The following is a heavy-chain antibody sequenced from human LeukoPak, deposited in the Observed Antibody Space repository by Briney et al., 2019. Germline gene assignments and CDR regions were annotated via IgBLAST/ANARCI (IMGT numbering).Heavy chain of an antibody. J-gene: IGHJ4*02. CDR3: ARATFDTAMVLGYYFDY. D-gene: IGHD5-18*01. Sequence: SETLSLTCTVSGGSISSYYWSWIGQPPGKGLKWIGYIYYSGSTNYNPSLKSRVTISVDTSKNQFSLKLSSVTAADTAVYYCARATFDTAMVLGYYFDYWGQGTLVTVSS. V-gene: IGHV4-59*01. CDR1: GGSISSYY. CDR2: IYYSGST.